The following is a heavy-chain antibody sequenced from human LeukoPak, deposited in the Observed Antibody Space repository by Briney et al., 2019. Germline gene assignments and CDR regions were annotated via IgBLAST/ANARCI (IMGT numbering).Heavy chain of an antibody. CDR2: IYYSGST. V-gene: IGHV4-59*01. CDR1: GGSISSYY. D-gene: IGHD6-13*01. Sequence: SETLSLTCTVSGGSISSYYCSWIRQPPGKGLEWIGYIYYSGSTNYNPSLKSRVTISVDTSKNQFSLKLSSVTAADTAVYYCARASSSWHPRDFDYWGQGTLVTVSS. CDR3: ARASSSWHPRDFDY. J-gene: IGHJ4*02.